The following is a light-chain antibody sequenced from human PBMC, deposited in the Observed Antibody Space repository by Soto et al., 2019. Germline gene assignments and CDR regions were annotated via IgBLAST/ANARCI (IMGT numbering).Light chain of an antibody. CDR1: QSVSSSY. CDR3: QQYGSSPPTT. Sequence: EIVLTQSPATLSWSPGERATLSCRASQSVSSSYLAWYQQKPGQAPRLLIYGASSRATGIPDRFSGSGSGTDFTLTISRLEPEDFAVYYCQQYGSSPPTTFGQGTRLEL. CDR2: GAS. J-gene: IGKJ5*01. V-gene: IGKV3-20*01.